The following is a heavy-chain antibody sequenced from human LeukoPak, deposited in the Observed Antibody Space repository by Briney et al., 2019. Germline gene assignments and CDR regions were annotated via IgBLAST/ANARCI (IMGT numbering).Heavy chain of an antibody. CDR3: ARAQYDFWSGYRGMATDY. Sequence: GGSLRLSCAASGFTFSSYWMSWVRQAPGKGLEWVANIKQDGSEKYYVDSVKGRFTISRDNAKNSLYLQMNSLRAEDTAVYYCARAQYDFWSGYRGMATDYWGQGTLVTVSS. CDR2: IKQDGSEK. V-gene: IGHV3-7*01. D-gene: IGHD3-3*01. CDR1: GFTFSSYW. J-gene: IGHJ4*02.